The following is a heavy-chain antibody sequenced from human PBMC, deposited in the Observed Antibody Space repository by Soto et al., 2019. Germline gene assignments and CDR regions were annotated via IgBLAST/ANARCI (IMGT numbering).Heavy chain of an antibody. Sequence: TSETLSLTCTVSGGSISSSSYYWGWIRQPPGKGLEWIGSIYYSGSTYYNPSLKSRVTISVDTSKNQFSLKLSSVTAADTAVYYCARHRGGAAAGYYYYGMDVWGQGTTVTVSS. CDR3: ARHRGGAAAGYYYYGMDV. J-gene: IGHJ6*02. D-gene: IGHD6-13*01. V-gene: IGHV4-39*01. CDR2: IYYSGST. CDR1: GGSISSSSYY.